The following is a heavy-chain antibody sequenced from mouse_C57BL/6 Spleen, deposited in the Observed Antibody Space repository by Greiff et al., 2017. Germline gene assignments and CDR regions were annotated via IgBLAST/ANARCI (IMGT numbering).Heavy chain of an antibody. CDR3: ARSRYYYGSSYWYFDV. Sequence: VQLKESGPELVKPGASVKIPCKASGYTFTDYNMDWVKQSHGKSLEWIGDINPNNGGTIYNQKFKGKATLTVDKSSSTAYMELRSLTSEDTAVYYCARSRYYYGSSYWYFDVWGTGTTVTVSS. V-gene: IGHV1-18*01. D-gene: IGHD1-1*01. J-gene: IGHJ1*03. CDR1: GYTFTDYN. CDR2: INPNNGGT.